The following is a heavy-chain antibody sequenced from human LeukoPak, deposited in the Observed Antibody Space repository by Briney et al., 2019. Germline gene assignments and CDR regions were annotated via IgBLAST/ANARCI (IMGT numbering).Heavy chain of an antibody. CDR1: GGSISSSSYY. J-gene: IGHJ5*02. CDR2: INHSGST. CDR3: ARRGSYYYGSGKPNWFDP. D-gene: IGHD3-10*01. Sequence: SETLSLTCTVSGGSISSSSYYWGWIRQPPGKGLEWIGEINHSGSTNYNPSLKSRVTISVDTSKNQFSLKLSSVTAADTAVYYCARRGSYYYGSGKPNWFDPWGQGTLVTVTS. V-gene: IGHV4-39*07.